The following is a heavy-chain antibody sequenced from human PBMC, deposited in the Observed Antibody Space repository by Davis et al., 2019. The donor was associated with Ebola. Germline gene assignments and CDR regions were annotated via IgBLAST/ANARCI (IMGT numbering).Heavy chain of an antibody. CDR3: ASGPARLVLGYYYYGMDV. CDR2: INHSGST. V-gene: IGHV4-34*01. J-gene: IGHJ6*02. CDR1: GGSFSGYY. Sequence: MPSETLSLTCAVYGGSFSGYYWSWIRQPPGKGLEWIGEINHSGSTNYNPSLKSRVTISVDTSKNQFSLKLSPVTAADTAVYYCASGPARLVLGYYYYGMDVWGQGTTVTVSS. D-gene: IGHD6-6*01.